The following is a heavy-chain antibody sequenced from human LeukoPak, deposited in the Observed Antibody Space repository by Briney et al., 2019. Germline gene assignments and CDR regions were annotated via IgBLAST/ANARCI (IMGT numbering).Heavy chain of an antibody. CDR1: GFTFSSYS. J-gene: IGHJ4*02. V-gene: IGHV3-48*01. D-gene: IGHD6-13*01. Sequence: GGSLRLSCAASGFTFSSYSMNWVRQAPGKGLEWVSYISSSSSTIYYADSVKGRFTISRDNAKNSLYLQMNSLRAEDTAVYHCAREEMKQQLVPLYWGQGTLVTVSS. CDR2: ISSSSSTI. CDR3: AREEMKQQLVPLY.